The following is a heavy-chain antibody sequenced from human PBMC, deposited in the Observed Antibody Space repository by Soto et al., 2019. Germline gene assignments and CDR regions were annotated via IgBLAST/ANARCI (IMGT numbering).Heavy chain of an antibody. J-gene: IGHJ5*02. D-gene: IGHD6-13*01. CDR3: ARRGAIAAAGMNWFDP. CDR1: GGSISSYY. V-gene: IGHV4-59*08. CDR2: IYYSGST. Sequence: SETLSLSCTVSGGSISSYYWSGIRQPPGKGLEWIGYIYYSGSTNYNPSLKSRVTISVDTSKNQFSLKLSSVTAADTAVYYCARRGAIAAAGMNWFDPWGQGTLVTVSS.